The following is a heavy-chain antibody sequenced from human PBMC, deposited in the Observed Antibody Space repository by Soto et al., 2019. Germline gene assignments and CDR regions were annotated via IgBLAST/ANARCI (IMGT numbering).Heavy chain of an antibody. CDR2: IHPDGGHT. CDR1: GYTFTNYY. Sequence: ASVKVSCKASGYTFTNYYVQWVRQAPGQGLEWMGVIHPDGGHTTYSQRFQDRVTMTRDTFTSTIYMELSSLRSEDTAVYYCARGDIDYWGQGTLVTVSS. CDR3: ARGDIDY. J-gene: IGHJ4*02. V-gene: IGHV1-46*01.